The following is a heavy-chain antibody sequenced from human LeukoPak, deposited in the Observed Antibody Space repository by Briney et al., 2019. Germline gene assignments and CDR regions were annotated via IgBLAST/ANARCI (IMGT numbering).Heavy chain of an antibody. Sequence: SETLSLTCTVSGGSISSYYWSWIRQPAGKGLEWIGRIYTSGSTNYNPSLKSRVTMSVDTSKNQFSLKLSSVTAADTAVYYCASNPCSGGSCYPSYWYFDLWGRGTLVTVSS. V-gene: IGHV4-4*07. D-gene: IGHD2-15*01. CDR2: IYTSGST. CDR3: ASNPCSGGSCYPSYWYFDL. J-gene: IGHJ2*01. CDR1: GGSISSYY.